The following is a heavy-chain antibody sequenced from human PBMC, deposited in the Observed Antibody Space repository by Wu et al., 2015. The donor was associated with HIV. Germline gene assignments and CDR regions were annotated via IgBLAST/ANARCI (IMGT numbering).Heavy chain of an antibody. CDR1: GYTFTNYY. D-gene: IGHD4-17*01. J-gene: IGHJ6*03. CDR3: ARELYGAVSGLSMDV. Sequence: QVQLVQSGTXVKKPGTSLTMSCETSGYTFTNYYIHWVRQAPGQGLEWVGMTNTDGGNTRFAQRFRGRVTMTRDSSTKTVNLHLSNLKYEDTAVYHCARELYGAVSGLSMDVWGRGTTVIVS. V-gene: IGHV1-46*01. CDR2: TNTDGGNT.